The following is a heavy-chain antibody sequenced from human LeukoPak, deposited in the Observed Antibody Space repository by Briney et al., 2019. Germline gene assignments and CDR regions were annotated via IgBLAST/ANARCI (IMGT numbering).Heavy chain of an antibody. J-gene: IGHJ6*03. Sequence: SETLSLTCTVSGGSISSYYWSWIRQPAGKGLEWIGRIYTSGSTNYNPSLKSRVTISIDTSKNQFSLKLSSVTAADTAVYYCARGSAITETRGVYYYMGVWGKGTTVTVSS. CDR3: ARGSAITETRGVYYYMGV. D-gene: IGHD3-3*01. V-gene: IGHV4-4*07. CDR2: IYTSGST. CDR1: GGSISSYY.